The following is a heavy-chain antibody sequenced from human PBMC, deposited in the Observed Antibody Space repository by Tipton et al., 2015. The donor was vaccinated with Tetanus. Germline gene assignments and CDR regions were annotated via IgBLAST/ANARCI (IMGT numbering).Heavy chain of an antibody. J-gene: IGHJ6*02. Sequence: LRLSCAASGFTFSSHTMSWVRQAPGKGLEWVSNISSSGSTMYYADSVKGRFTISRDNAKNSLYLQMNSLRADDTAVYYCARDRGSSAYGYYYGMDVWGQGTTVTVSS. CDR3: ARDRGSSAYGYYYGMDV. V-gene: IGHV3-48*04. D-gene: IGHD3-16*01. CDR1: GFTFSSHT. CDR2: ISSSGSTM.